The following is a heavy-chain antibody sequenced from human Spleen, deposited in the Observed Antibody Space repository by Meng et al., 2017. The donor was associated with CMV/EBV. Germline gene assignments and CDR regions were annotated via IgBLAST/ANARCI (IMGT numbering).Heavy chain of an antibody. J-gene: IGHJ3*02. D-gene: IGHD3-10*01. CDR1: GDSINNYY. CDR3: ARTRGSVWRYYAGSYPYAFDI. Sequence: GSLRLSCTVSGDSINNYYWNWIRQPPEQGLEWIGYVYSSGSSNYSPSLESRVTISIDASKNQVSLRLSSVTAADTAVYYCARTRGSVWRYYAGSYPYAFDIWAQGTMVTVSS. V-gene: IGHV4-59*01. CDR2: VYSSGSS.